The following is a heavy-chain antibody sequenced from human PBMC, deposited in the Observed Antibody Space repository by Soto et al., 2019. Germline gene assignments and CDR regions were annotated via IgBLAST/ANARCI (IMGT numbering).Heavy chain of an antibody. CDR2: IFPGDSDT. CDR1: RYSFSSYW. Sequence: PGESLKISCQGSRYSFSSYWIGWVRQMPGKGLEWMGVIFPGDSDTKYGPSFQGRVTISADTSISTAYLQWTSLKASDTAMYYCAVGYSYGEYYYDYWGQGTLVTVSS. D-gene: IGHD5-18*01. V-gene: IGHV5-51*01. CDR3: AVGYSYGEYYYDY. J-gene: IGHJ4*02.